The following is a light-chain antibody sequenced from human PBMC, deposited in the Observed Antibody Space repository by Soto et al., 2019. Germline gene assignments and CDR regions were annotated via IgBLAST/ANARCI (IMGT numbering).Light chain of an antibody. CDR2: DAS. V-gene: IGKV1-5*01. Sequence: DIQITQSPSSLSASLGDRVTITCRASQSISSYLNWYQQKPGKAPKLLMYDASSLESGVPSRFSGSGPGTEFTLTISSLQPDDFATYYCQQYNSYLTFGQGTRLEIK. J-gene: IGKJ5*01. CDR1: QSISSY. CDR3: QQYNSYLT.